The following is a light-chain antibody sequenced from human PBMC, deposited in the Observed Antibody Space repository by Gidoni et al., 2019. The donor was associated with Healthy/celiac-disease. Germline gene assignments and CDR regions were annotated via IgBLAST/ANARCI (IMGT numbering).Light chain of an antibody. CDR2: SNN. CDR3: AALDDSLNGPE. Sequence: QSVLTQPPSASGTPGPRVTISCSGSSSNIGSNTVNWYQQLPRTAPNLLIFSNNQRPAGVPDRFSGSKSGTSASLAISGLQSEDEADYYCAALDDSLNGPEFGGGTKLTVL. CDR1: SSNIGSNT. V-gene: IGLV1-44*01. J-gene: IGLJ3*02.